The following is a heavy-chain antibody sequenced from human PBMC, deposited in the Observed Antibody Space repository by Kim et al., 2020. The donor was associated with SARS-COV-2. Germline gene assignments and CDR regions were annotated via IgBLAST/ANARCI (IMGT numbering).Heavy chain of an antibody. CDR1: GFTFSDFY. D-gene: IGHD1-1*01. V-gene: IGHV3-11*05. CDR3: AREGATTHFDN. Sequence: GGSLRLSCAASGFTFSDFYMSWIRQAPGKGLEWLSYIRSSGNYTNYADSVKGRFTISRDNAKKLLYLHMNSLRADDTAVYYCAREGATTHFDNWGQGTLV. CDR2: IRSSGNYT. J-gene: IGHJ4*02.